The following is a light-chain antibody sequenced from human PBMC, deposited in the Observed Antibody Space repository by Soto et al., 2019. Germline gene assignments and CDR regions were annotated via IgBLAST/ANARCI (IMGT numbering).Light chain of an antibody. V-gene: IGKV1-39*01. CDR1: ERMTRY. J-gene: IGKJ2*01. CDR3: QQTYSHPYT. CDR2: AAT. Sequence: DIQVTQSPSSLSASVGDRVTITCRASERMTRYLNWYQQQPGQPPKLLIFAATSLQSGVPSRFSGSESGTDFTLTISSLQPEDFATYYRQQTYSHPYTFGQGTILQIK.